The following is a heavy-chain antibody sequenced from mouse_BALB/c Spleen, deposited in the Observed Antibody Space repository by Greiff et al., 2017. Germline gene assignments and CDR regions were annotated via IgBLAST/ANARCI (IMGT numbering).Heavy chain of an antibody. J-gene: IGHJ4*01. CDR2: ISYSGST. Sequence: ESGPGLVKPSQSLSLTCTVTGYSITSDYAWNWIRQFPGNKLEWMGYISYSGSTSYNPSLKSRISLTRDTSKNQFFLQLNSVTTEDTATYYCARDYAMDYWGQGTSVTVSS. CDR3: ARDYAMDY. CDR1: GYSITSDYA. V-gene: IGHV3-2*02.